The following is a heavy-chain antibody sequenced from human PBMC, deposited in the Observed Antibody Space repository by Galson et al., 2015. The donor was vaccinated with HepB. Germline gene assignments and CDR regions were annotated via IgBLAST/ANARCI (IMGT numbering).Heavy chain of an antibody. CDR3: ARVHTSDGQGFGMDV. V-gene: IGHV3-21*01. CDR2: ISSSSYYK. CDR1: AFTFSSDS. Sequence: SLRLSCAASAFTFSSDSMNWVRQAPGKGLEWVSSISSSSYYKYYADSVKGRFTISRDNAKSSLYLQMNSLRAEDTAVYYWARVHTSDGQGFGMDVWGQGTTVTVSS. J-gene: IGHJ6*02. D-gene: IGHD6-19*01.